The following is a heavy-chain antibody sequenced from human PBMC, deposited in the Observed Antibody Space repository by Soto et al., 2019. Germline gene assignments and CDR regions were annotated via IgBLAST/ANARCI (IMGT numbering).Heavy chain of an antibody. CDR2: TYYRSKWYN. V-gene: IGHV6-1*01. CDR1: GDSFSSNSAA. J-gene: IGHJ6*02. D-gene: IGHD6-19*01. Sequence: SQTLSLTCAISGDSFSSNSAAWNWIRQSPSRGLEWLGRTYYRSKWYNDYAVSVKSRITINPDTSKNQFSLQLNSVTPEDTAVYYCARAAYSSGWPRYYYGMDVWGQGTTVTVSS. CDR3: ARAAYSSGWPRYYYGMDV.